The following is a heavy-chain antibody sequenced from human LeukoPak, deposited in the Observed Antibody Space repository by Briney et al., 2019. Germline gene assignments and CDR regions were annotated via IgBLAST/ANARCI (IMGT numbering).Heavy chain of an antibody. CDR3: ARSKDILTGYCFDY. CDR1: GYSISSGYY. D-gene: IGHD3-9*01. J-gene: IGHJ4*02. CDR2: IYYSGST. Sequence: SETLSLTCTVSGYSISSGYYWGWIRQPPGKGLEWIGSIYYSGSTYYNPSLKSRVTISVDTSKNQFSLKLSSVTAADTAVYYCARSKDILTGYCFDYWGQGTLVTVSS. V-gene: IGHV4-38-2*02.